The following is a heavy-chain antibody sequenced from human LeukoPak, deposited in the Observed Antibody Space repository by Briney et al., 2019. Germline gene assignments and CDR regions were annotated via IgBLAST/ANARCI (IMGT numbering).Heavy chain of an antibody. CDR2: IYPGDSDT. D-gene: IGHD3-3*01. V-gene: IGHV5-51*01. CDR3: ARSLLLTDFWSGPFDY. CDR1: GYSFTSYW. Sequence: GESLKISCKGSGYSFTSYWIGWVRQMPGKGLEWMGIIYPGDSDTRYSPSFQGQVTISADKSISTAYLQWSSLKASDTAMYYCARSLLLTDFWSGPFDYWGQGTLVTVSS. J-gene: IGHJ4*02.